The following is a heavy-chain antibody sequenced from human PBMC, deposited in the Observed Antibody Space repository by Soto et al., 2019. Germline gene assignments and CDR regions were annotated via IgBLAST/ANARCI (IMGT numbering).Heavy chain of an antibody. Sequence: PGGSLRLSCAASGFTFRGYSMNWVRQAPGKGLEWVTSISGSGSSIYYADSVKGRSTISRDNAKSSLYLQMNSLRAEDTAVYYCTSARGSSWYFDYWGQGALVTVSS. D-gene: IGHD6-13*01. V-gene: IGHV3-21*01. J-gene: IGHJ4*02. CDR2: ISGSGSSI. CDR3: TSARGSSWYFDY. CDR1: GFTFRGYS.